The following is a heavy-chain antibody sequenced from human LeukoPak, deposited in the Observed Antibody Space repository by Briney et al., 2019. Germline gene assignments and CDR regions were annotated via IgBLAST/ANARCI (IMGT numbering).Heavy chain of an antibody. V-gene: IGHV3-48*03. J-gene: IGHJ6*04. CDR3: AELGITMIGGV. Sequence: GGSLRLSCAASGFTFSSYEMNWVRQAPGKGLEWVSYISTTGSSIYYADSVKGRFTISRDNVKNLLYLQMNSLRAEDTAVYYCAELGITMIGGVWGKGTTVTISS. CDR1: GFTFSSYE. CDR2: ISTTGSSI. D-gene: IGHD3-10*02.